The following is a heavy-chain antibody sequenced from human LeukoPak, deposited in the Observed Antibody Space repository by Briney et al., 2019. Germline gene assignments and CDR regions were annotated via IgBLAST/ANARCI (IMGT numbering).Heavy chain of an antibody. D-gene: IGHD6-19*01. CDR3: ARAEKAVTGTLDS. J-gene: IGHJ4*02. CDR1: GDSISNYY. CDR2: MYNRGST. V-gene: IGHV4-59*01. Sequence: PSETLSLTCTVSGDSISNYYWSWIRQSPGKELEWIGYMYNRGSTIYNSSLKSRVTISTDTSKNQFSLRLTSVTAADTAVYYCARAEKAVTGTLDSWGQGTLITVSS.